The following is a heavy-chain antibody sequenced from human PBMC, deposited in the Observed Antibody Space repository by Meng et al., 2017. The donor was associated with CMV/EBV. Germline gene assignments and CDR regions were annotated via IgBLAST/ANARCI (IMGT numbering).Heavy chain of an antibody. CDR1: GYTFTGED. CDR2: INPNSGGT. Sequence: HVEGARCGAGVKKQVASVKGSCKASGYTFTGEDMTWVRKAPGQGLEWMGWINPNSGGTNYAQTFQGRVTMTRDTSIRTAYMELSRMRSDDTAVYYCARGPLGEYSNYDAPCVQGTRVTVSS. J-gene: IGHJ5*02. V-gene: IGHV1-2*02. CDR3: ARGPLGEYSNYDAP. D-gene: IGHD4-11*01.